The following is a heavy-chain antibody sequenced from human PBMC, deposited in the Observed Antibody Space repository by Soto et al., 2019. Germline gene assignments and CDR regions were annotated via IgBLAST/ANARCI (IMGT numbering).Heavy chain of an antibody. V-gene: IGHV4-39*01. Sequence: SETLSLTCTVSGGSISSSSYYWGWIRQPPGKGLEWIGSIYYSGSTYYNPSLKSRVTISVDTSKNQFSLKLSSVTAADTAVYYCARHSGSYYFDYWGQGTLVTVSS. J-gene: IGHJ4*02. CDR1: GGSISSSSYY. D-gene: IGHD1-26*01. CDR2: IYYSGST. CDR3: ARHSGSYYFDY.